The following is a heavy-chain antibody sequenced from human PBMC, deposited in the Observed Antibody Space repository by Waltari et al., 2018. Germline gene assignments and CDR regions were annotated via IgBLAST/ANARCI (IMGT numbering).Heavy chain of an antibody. D-gene: IGHD6-13*01. Sequence: EVQLVESGGGLIQPGGSLRLSCAASGFTVSSNYMSWVRQAPGKGLEWVSVIYSGGSTYYADSGKGRFTISRDNSKNTLYLQMNSLRAEDTAVYYCARVEAAAGTKYFQHWGQGTLVTVSS. V-gene: IGHV3-53*01. J-gene: IGHJ1*01. CDR2: IYSGGST. CDR3: ARVEAAAGTKYFQH. CDR1: GFTVSSNY.